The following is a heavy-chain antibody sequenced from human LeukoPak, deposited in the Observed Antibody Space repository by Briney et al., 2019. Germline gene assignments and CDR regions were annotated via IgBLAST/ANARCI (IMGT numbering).Heavy chain of an antibody. CDR1: GFTFSSYA. CDR3: ARRGGDYFDY. CDR2: SSGSGGST. V-gene: IGHV3-23*01. D-gene: IGHD4-17*01. Sequence: GGSLRLSCAASGFTFSSYAMSWVRQAPGKGLEGVSASSGSGGSTYYADSVKGRFTISRDNSKNTLYLQMNSLRAEDTAVYYCARRGGDYFDYWGQGTLVTVSS. J-gene: IGHJ4*02.